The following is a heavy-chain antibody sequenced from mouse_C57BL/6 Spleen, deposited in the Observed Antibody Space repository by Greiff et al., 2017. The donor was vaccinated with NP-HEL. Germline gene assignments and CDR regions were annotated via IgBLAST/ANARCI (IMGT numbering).Heavy chain of an antibody. D-gene: IGHD2-4*01. CDR1: GYTFTSYW. Sequence: QVQLQQPGAELVRPGTSVKLSCKASGYTFTSYWMHWVKQRPGQGLEWIGVIDPSDSYTNYKQKFKGKATLTVDTSSSTAYMQLSSLTSEDSAVYYCARGTMRFAYWGQGTLVTVSA. CDR3: ARGTMRFAY. V-gene: IGHV1-59*01. CDR2: IDPSDSYT. J-gene: IGHJ3*01.